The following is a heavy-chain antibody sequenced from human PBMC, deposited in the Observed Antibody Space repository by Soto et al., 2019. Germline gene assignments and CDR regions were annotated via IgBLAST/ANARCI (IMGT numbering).Heavy chain of an antibody. CDR3: ATDFNDLG. D-gene: IGHD1-1*01. CDR1: GGTFSNYW. Sequence: VGSLRLWCAASGGTFSNYWMHWVRQTPGEGLVWVSGINTDGRDTRYAESVSGRITISRDNAKNMLYLQMSSLTAEDTAMYYRATDFNDLGWGQGTLVTVSS. CDR2: INTDGRDT. J-gene: IGHJ4*02. V-gene: IGHV3-74*01.